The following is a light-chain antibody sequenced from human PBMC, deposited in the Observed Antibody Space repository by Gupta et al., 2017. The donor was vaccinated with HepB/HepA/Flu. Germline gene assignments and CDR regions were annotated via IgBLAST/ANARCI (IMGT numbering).Light chain of an antibody. J-gene: IGKJ4*01. Sequence: EIVLTQSPATLSLSPGERATLSCRASQSVSSYLAWYQQRPGQAPRPLIYDASNRATGIPARFSGSGSETDFSLIISSLEPEDFAVYYCQHRSTWPLTFGGGTKVEIK. CDR2: DAS. V-gene: IGKV3-11*01. CDR1: QSVSSY. CDR3: QHRSTWPLT.